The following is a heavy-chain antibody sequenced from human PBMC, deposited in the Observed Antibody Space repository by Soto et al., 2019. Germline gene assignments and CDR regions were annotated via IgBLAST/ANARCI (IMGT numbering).Heavy chain of an antibody. Sequence: GGSLRLSCAASGFTFSSYGMHWVRQAPGRGLEWVAVISYDGSNKYYADSVKGRFTISRDNSKNTLYLQMNSLRAEDTAVYYCAKDRRVTVGDYYYGMDVWGQETTVTVSS. CDR1: GFTFSSYG. D-gene: IGHD3-16*01. CDR2: ISYDGSNK. J-gene: IGHJ6*02. V-gene: IGHV3-30*18. CDR3: AKDRRVTVGDYYYGMDV.